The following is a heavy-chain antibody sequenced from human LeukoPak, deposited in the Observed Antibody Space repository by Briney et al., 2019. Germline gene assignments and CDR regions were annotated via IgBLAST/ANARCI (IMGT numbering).Heavy chain of an antibody. D-gene: IGHD3-22*01. CDR3: ARVPTITYYYDSSGSNAFDI. Sequence: GGSLRLSCAASGFSVSRYWMSWVRQAPGEGLEWVANIKQDESEKDYVDSVRGRFTISRDNAKNSLYLQMNSLRAEDTAVYYCARVPTITYYYDSSGSNAFDIWGQGTMVTVSS. CDR2: IKQDESEK. J-gene: IGHJ3*02. V-gene: IGHV3-7*01. CDR1: GFSVSRYW.